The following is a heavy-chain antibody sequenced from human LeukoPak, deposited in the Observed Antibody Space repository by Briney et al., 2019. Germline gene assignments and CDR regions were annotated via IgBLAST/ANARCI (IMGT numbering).Heavy chain of an antibody. J-gene: IGHJ4*02. CDR3: AKEREERYYDY. CDR1: GFTFRSHG. V-gene: IGHV3-30*18. Sequence: GRSLRLSCAASGFTFRSHGMHWVRQAPGKGLEWVAVTSFDETYKNYADSVRGRFTISRDNSKNTLYLQMNSLRPEDTGVYYCAKEREERYYDYWGQGTLVTVSS. D-gene: IGHD1-26*01. CDR2: TSFDETYK.